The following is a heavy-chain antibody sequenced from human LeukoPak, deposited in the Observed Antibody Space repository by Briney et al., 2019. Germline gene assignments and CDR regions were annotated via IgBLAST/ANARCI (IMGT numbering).Heavy chain of an antibody. CDR2: IDPNSGGT. D-gene: IGHD4-17*01. CDR1: GYTFTGYY. J-gene: IGHJ4*02. Sequence: GASVKVSCKASGYTFTGYYMHWVRQAPGQGLEWMGWIDPNSGGTNYAQKFQGRVTMTRDTSISTAYMELIRLRSDDTAVYYCARDNGDYWFDYWGQGTLVTVSS. V-gene: IGHV1-2*02. CDR3: ARDNGDYWFDY.